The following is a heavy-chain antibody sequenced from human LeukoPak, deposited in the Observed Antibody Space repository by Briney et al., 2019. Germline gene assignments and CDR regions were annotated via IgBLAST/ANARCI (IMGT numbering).Heavy chain of an antibody. CDR2: IYTSGST. J-gene: IGHJ3*02. CDR3: ASGYCGGACQLGGVDM. V-gene: IGHV4-61*02. CDR1: GGSISSGSYY. D-gene: IGHD2-21*02. Sequence: PSQTLSLTCTVSGGSISSGSYYWSWIRQPAWKGLEWIGRIYTSGSTNYNPSLKSRVTISLDTSGNQFSLKLSSVTAADTAVYYCASGYCGGACQLGGVDMWGQGTMVTVSS.